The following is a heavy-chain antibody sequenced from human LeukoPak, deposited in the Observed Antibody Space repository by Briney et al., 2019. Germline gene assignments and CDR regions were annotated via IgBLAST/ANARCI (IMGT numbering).Heavy chain of an antibody. CDR2: ISYDGSNK. D-gene: IGHD1-26*01. J-gene: IGHJ4*02. CDR3: VRVSGNYQFDY. CDR1: GFTFSTYA. V-gene: IGHV3-30*01. Sequence: GRSLRLSCAASGFTFSTYAMHWVRQAPGKGLECVAVISYDGSNKYYADSVKGRFTISRDNSKNTLYLQMNSLRPEDTAVYYCVRVSGNYQFDYWGQGTLVTVSS.